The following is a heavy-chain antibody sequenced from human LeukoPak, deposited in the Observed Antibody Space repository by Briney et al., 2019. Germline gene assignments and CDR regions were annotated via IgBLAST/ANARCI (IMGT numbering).Heavy chain of an antibody. CDR3: ARVRVRGVLDFGY. Sequence: VASVKVSCKASGYAFTGYYMHWVRQAPGQGLEWMGWINPNRGGTNSAHKFQGRVTMTRDTSISTAYMELSRVRCDDTAVYYCARVRVRGVLDFGYWGQGTLVTVSS. CDR2: INPNRGGT. V-gene: IGHV1-2*02. D-gene: IGHD3-10*01. CDR1: GYAFTGYY. J-gene: IGHJ4*02.